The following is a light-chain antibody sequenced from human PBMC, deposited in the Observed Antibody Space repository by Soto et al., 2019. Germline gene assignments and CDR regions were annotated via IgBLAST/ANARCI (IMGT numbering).Light chain of an antibody. CDR1: QSVNIY. CDR2: GAS. Sequence: EIVMTQSPATLSVSPGGRATLSCRASQSVNIYLAWYQQKPGQAPRLLIFGASYRATGIPARFSGSGSGTEFNLTISSLQSEDFAVYFCQQYDDWLRLTFGGGTKVDI. CDR3: QQYDDWLRLT. J-gene: IGKJ4*01. V-gene: IGKV3D-15*01.